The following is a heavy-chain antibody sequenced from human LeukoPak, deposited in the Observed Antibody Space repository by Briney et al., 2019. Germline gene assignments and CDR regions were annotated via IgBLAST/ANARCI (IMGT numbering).Heavy chain of an antibody. D-gene: IGHD2-2*01. CDR3: ASGGFCGSTTCYPNWFDP. J-gene: IGHJ5*02. CDR1: GGSISSGDYY. V-gene: IGHV4-30-4*02. CDR2: IYYSGST. Sequence: SETLSLTCTVSGGSISSGDYYRSWIRQPPGKGLEWIGYIYYSGSTYYNPSLKSRVTISIDTSKNQFSLKLSSVTAADTAVYYCASGGFCGSTTCYPNWFDPWGQGTLVTVSS.